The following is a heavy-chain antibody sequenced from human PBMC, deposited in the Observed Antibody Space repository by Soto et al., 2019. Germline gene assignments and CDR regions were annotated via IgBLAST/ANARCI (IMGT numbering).Heavy chain of an antibody. V-gene: IGHV3-30*18. Sequence: QVQLVESGGGVVQPGKSLRLSCATSGFTFNYYGFHWVRQAPGKGLEWVAVISYDGGTIYYADAVKGRFTISRDDSKDTLFLQMNRLRLEDTGFYYCAKSASDSYEVLADWGQGTLVTVSS. CDR2: ISYDGGTI. CDR3: AKSASDSYEVLAD. J-gene: IGHJ4*02. D-gene: IGHD3-9*01. CDR1: GFTFNYYG.